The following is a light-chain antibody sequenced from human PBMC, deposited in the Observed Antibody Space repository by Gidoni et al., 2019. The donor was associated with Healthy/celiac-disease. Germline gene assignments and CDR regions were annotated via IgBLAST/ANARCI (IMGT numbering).Light chain of an antibody. J-gene: IGLJ2*01. CDR1: SSNIGNNY. Sequence: QSVLTQPPSVSAAPGQKVTISCSGSSSNIGNNYVSWSQQLPGTAPKLLIYENNKRPSGIPDRFSGSKSGTSATLCITGLQTGDEADYYCGTWDSSLSAVVFGGGTKLTVL. CDR3: GTWDSSLSAVV. CDR2: ENN. V-gene: IGLV1-51*02.